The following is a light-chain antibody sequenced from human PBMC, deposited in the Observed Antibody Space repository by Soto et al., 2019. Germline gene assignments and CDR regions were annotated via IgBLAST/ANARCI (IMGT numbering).Light chain of an antibody. J-gene: IGLJ2*01. CDR3: AALDDSLNGHVV. V-gene: IGLV1-44*01. CDR1: SSNIGSNT. CDR2: NYN. Sequence: QSVLTQPPSASGTPGQRVTISCSGSSSNIGSNTVNWYQQITGTAPKLLIYNYNQRPSGVPGRFSVSKSGTSGSLAISGLQYEDEGDYYCAALDDSLNGHVVFGGGTKLTVL.